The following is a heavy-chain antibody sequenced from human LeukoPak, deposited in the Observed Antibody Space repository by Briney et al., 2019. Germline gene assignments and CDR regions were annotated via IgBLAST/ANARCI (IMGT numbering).Heavy chain of an antibody. CDR1: GYTFTGYC. CDR2: INPNSGGT. D-gene: IGHD3-10*01. Sequence: ASVKVSCKASGYTFTGYCMHWVRQGPGQGLEWMGWINPNSGGTNYAQKVQGRVTMTRDTSISTAYMELSRLRSDDTAVYYCVSKSVRSGAPDSFDPWGQGTLVTVSS. V-gene: IGHV1-2*02. J-gene: IGHJ5*02. CDR3: VSKSVRSGAPDSFDP.